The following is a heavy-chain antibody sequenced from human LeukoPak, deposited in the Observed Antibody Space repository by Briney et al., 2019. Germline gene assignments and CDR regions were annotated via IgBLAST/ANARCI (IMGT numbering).Heavy chain of an antibody. CDR2: VSNDGSNK. D-gene: IGHD2-15*01. CDR1: GFTFSSSG. Sequence: GGSLRLSCAASGFTFSSSGMHWVRQAPGKGLEWVAVVSNDGSNKYYADSVKGRFTISRDSSRNTLYLQMSSLRPEDTALYYCAKDRGGRYCSGGGCSWDAFDIWGQGTMVTVSS. CDR3: AKDRGGRYCSGGGCSWDAFDI. V-gene: IGHV3-30*18. J-gene: IGHJ3*02.